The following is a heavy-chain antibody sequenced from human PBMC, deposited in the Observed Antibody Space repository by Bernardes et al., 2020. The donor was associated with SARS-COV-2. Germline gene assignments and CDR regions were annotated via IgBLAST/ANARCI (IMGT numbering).Heavy chain of an antibody. CDR2: ISSSSNTI. Sequence: GGSLSLSCAASGFTFSSYSMNWVRQAPGKGLEWVSYISSSSNTIYYTDSVKGRFTISRDNAKNSLYLQMNSLSDEDTAVYFCTGSGRTVGWGQGTLVTVSS. CDR1: GFTFSSYS. J-gene: IGHJ4*02. CDR3: TGSGRTVG. D-gene: IGHD6-19*01. V-gene: IGHV3-48*02.